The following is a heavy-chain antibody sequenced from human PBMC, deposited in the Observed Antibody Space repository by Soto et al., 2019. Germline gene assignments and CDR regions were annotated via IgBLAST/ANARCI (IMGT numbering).Heavy chain of an antibody. CDR3: ARGECSSTSCYVYYYYGMDV. D-gene: IGHD2-2*01. Sequence: QVQLVQSGAEVKKPGSSVKVSCKASGGTFSSYAISWVRQAPGQGLEWMGGIIPIFGTANYAQKFQGRVTITADESTSTAYMELSSLRSEDKAVYYCARGECSSTSCYVYYYYGMDVWGQGTTVTVSS. V-gene: IGHV1-69*01. J-gene: IGHJ6*02. CDR2: IIPIFGTA. CDR1: GGTFSSYA.